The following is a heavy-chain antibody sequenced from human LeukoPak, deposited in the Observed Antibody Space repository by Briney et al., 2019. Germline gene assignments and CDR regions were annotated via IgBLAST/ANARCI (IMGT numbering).Heavy chain of an antibody. V-gene: IGHV4-61*01. Sequence: SETLSLTCTVSGGSVSSGSYYWSWIRQPPGKGLEWIGFIYYSGSTYYNPSLKSRVTISVDTSKNQFSLKLSSVTTADTAVYYCARDLNWFDPWGQGTLVTVSS. CDR3: ARDLNWFDP. J-gene: IGHJ5*02. CDR2: IYYSGST. CDR1: GGSVSSGSYY.